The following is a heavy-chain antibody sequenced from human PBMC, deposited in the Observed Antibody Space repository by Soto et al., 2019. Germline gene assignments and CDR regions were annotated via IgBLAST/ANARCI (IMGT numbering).Heavy chain of an antibody. CDR3: ARGRPDPYYYDTSGHYYVA. CDR2: IYYSGST. J-gene: IGHJ5*02. Sequence: SETLSVTCTVSGVSISSGDYYWTGIRHPPGKGLEWIGYIYYSGSTYYNPSLKSRVTISVDTSKNQFSLKLSSVTAADSAVYSCARGRPDPYYYDTSGHYYVAWGQGTLVTVSS. D-gene: IGHD3-22*01. V-gene: IGHV4-30-4*01. CDR1: GVSISSGDYY.